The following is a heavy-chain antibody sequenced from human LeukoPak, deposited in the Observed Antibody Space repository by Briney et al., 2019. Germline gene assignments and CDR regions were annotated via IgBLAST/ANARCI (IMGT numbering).Heavy chain of an antibody. J-gene: IGHJ3*02. CDR2: IKQDGSEK. CDR3: ARNQWLPFDAFDT. Sequence: GGSLRLSCTASGFTFSSYWMSWVRQAPGKGLECVASIKQDGSEKYYVDSVKGRFTISRDNTKNSLYLQMNSLRADDTAVYYCARNQWLPFDAFDTWGQGTMVTVSS. CDR1: GFTFSSYW. D-gene: IGHD5-18*01. V-gene: IGHV3-7*01.